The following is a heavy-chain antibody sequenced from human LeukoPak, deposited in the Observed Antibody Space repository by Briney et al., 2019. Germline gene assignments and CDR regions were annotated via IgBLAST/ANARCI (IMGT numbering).Heavy chain of an antibody. J-gene: IGHJ3*02. CDR1: GASISHYY. CDR2: AFYTGST. Sequence: SETLSLTCTVSGASISHYYWSWIRQPPGRGLEWIGCAFYTGSTNYNPSLKSRVTISVDTSKNQFSLKLRSVTAADTAVYYCARHVTISGPYDASDIWGQGTMVTVSP. CDR3: ARHVTISGPYDASDI. V-gene: IGHV4-59*08. D-gene: IGHD5-24*01.